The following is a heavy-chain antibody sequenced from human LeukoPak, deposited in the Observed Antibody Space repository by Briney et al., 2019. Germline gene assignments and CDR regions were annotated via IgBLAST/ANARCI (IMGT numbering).Heavy chain of an antibody. V-gene: IGHV3-64*01. J-gene: IGHJ4*02. CDR3: ARYHGSGSYSDY. D-gene: IGHD1-26*01. CDR2: ISTNGGST. Sequence: PGGSLRLSCAASGFTFSSYAMHWVRQAPGKGLEYVSGISTNGGSTNYANSVKGRFTISRDNSKNTLYLQMGSLRAEDMAVYYCARYHGSGSYSDYWGQGTLVTVSS. CDR1: GFTFSSYA.